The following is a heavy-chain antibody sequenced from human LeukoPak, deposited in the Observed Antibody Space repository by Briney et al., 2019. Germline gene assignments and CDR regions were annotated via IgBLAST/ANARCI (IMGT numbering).Heavy chain of an antibody. CDR3: ARDPIGGNLDY. J-gene: IGHJ4*02. Sequence: PGRSLRLSCAASGFTFSSYAMHWVRQAPGKGLEWVAVISYDGSNKYYADSVKGRFTISRDNSKNTLYLQMNSLRAEDTAVYYCARDPIGGNLDYWGQGTLVTVSP. CDR2: ISYDGSNK. CDR1: GFTFSSYA. D-gene: IGHD4-23*01. V-gene: IGHV3-30-3*01.